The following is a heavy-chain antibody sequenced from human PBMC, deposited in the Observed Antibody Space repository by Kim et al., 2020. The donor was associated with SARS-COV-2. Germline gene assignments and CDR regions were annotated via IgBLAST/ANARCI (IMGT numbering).Heavy chain of an antibody. Sequence: SETLSLTCTVSGGSISRNNYYWGWIRQPPGKGLEWIGSVYYSRSTYYNSSLKSRVTISVDTSKNQFSLKLSSVTAADTAVYYCPGGVQNYGMDVWGQGTTVTVSS. D-gene: IGHD3-16*01. CDR2: VYYSRST. V-gene: IGHV4-39*01. CDR3: PGGVQNYGMDV. J-gene: IGHJ6*02. CDR1: GGSISRNNYY.